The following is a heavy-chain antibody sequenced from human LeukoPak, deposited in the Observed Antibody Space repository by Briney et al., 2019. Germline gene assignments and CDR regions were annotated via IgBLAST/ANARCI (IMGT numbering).Heavy chain of an antibody. CDR1: GFTFDDYA. D-gene: IGHD2-8*01. Sequence: GGSLRLSCAASGFTFDDYAMHWVRQAPGKGLEWVSGISWNSGSIGYADSVKGRFTISRDNAKNSLYLQMNSLRAEDTALYYCAKIADCTNGVCYDFDYWGQGTLVTVSS. CDR2: ISWNSGSI. CDR3: AKIADCTNGVCYDFDY. J-gene: IGHJ4*02. V-gene: IGHV3-9*01.